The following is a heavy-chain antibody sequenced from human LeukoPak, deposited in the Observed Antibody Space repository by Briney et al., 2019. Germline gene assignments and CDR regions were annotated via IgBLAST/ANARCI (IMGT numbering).Heavy chain of an antibody. CDR2: ISGRGGRT. CDR3: AKGEHQPTLSFDY. V-gene: IGHV3-23*01. D-gene: IGHD1-26*01. Sequence: GGSLRLSCAASGFTFSSYWMHWVRQAPGKGLDWVSGISGRGGRTYYVDSVKGRFTISRDNSKNTLYLQMNSLRAEDTAVYYCAKGEHQPTLSFDYWGQGTLVTVSS. J-gene: IGHJ4*02. CDR1: GFTFSSYW.